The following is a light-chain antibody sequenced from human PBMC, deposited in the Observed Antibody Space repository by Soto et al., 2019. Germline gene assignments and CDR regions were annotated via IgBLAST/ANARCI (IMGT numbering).Light chain of an antibody. J-gene: IGKJ1*01. CDR3: QQYNSYPWT. Sequence: DIQMTQSPSSLSASIGDRVTTTCRASQTVNTYLHWYQQKPGKAPKLLIYDASSLESGVPSRFSGSGSGTEFTLTISSLQPDDFATHYCQQYNSYPWTFGQATKVDNK. CDR2: DAS. V-gene: IGKV1-5*01. CDR1: QTVNTY.